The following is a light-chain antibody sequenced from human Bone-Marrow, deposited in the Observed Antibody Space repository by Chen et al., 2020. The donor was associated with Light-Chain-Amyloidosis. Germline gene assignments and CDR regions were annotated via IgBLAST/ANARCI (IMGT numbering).Light chain of an antibody. CDR3: QQYYSYRWT. Sequence: IQMTQSPSTLSASVGDRVTITCRASQNINSWVAWYQQTPGKAPKLLIYKASTLQSGVPSRFSGSGCGTEFTLTISSLQPDDFATYSCQQYYSYRWTFGQGTKVETK. J-gene: IGKJ1*01. CDR2: KAS. CDR1: QNINSW. V-gene: IGKV1-5*03.